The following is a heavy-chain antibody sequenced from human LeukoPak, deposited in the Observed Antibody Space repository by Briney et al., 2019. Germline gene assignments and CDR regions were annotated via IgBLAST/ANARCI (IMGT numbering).Heavy chain of an antibody. CDR3: CWGRYGGYFDY. CDR2: IIPIFGTA. V-gene: IGHV1-69*01. CDR1: GGTFSSYA. J-gene: IGHJ4*02. Sequence: SVKVSCKASGGTFSSYAISWVRQAPGQGLEWMGGIIPIFGTANYAQKFQGRVTITADESTSTAYMELSSLRSEDTAVYYCCWGRYGGYFDYWGQGTLVTVSS. D-gene: IGHD3-9*01.